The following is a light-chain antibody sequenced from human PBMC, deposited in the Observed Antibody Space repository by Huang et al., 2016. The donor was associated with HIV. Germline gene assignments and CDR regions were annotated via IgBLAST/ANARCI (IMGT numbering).Light chain of an antibody. CDR1: PSLLYTDGKTY. CDR3: MQGLHLPYT. J-gene: IGKJ2*01. V-gene: IGKV2-29*02. CDR2: EVS. Sequence: DIVMTQTPLSLSVTPGQPASISCNSSPSLLYTDGKTYLYWYLQKPGRSPQLLIYEVSSRFSEVPYRFSGSGSGTHFTLKISRVEAEDVGVYYCMQGLHLPYTFGQGAKLEIK.